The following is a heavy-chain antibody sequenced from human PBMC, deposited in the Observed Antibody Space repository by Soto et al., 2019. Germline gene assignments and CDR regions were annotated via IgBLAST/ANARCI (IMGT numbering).Heavy chain of an antibody. V-gene: IGHV3-15*07. J-gene: IGHJ4*01. CDR2: IKGKTDGGTT. D-gene: IGHD3-16*02. CDR1: GFTFSNAW. CDR3: TIDSYITIVIIRMDY. Sequence: GGSLRLSCAASGFTFSNAWINWVRQAPGKGLEWVGRIKGKTDGGTTDFAASVKGRFAISRDDSKNMVYLQMNSLKTEDTAVYYCTIDSYITIVIIRMDYPGHATRVTVSS.